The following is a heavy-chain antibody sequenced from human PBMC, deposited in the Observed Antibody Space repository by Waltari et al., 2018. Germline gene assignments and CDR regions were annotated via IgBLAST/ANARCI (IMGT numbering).Heavy chain of an antibody. CDR3: TRWVCRSNCYIDY. J-gene: IGHJ4*02. CDR1: GFRFSDHS. D-gene: IGHD1-26*01. CDR2: INHDASEK. Sequence: EVQLVESGGGLVGPGGSQSLSGGAYGFRFSDHSMTWVRQAPGKGLEWVASINHDASEKYYVDSVKGRLTISRDNAKNSLYLQMNSLSDEDTAVYYCTRWVCRSNCYIDYWGQGTLVTVSS. V-gene: IGHV3-7*04.